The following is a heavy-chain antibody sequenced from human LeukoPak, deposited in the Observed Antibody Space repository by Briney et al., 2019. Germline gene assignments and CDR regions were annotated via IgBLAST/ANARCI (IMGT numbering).Heavy chain of an antibody. Sequence: SETLSLTCTVSGGSISSYYWSWIRQPAGKGLEWIGRIYTSGSTSYNPSLKSRITMSVDTSKNQFSLKLSSVTAADTAVYYCARGTPYSSSEWFDPWGQGTLVTVSS. V-gene: IGHV4-4*07. J-gene: IGHJ5*02. CDR2: IYTSGST. CDR1: GGSISSYY. CDR3: ARGTPYSSSEWFDP. D-gene: IGHD6-13*01.